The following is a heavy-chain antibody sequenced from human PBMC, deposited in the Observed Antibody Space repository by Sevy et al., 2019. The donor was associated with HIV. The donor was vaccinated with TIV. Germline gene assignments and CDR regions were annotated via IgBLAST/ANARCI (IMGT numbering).Heavy chain of an antibody. CDR2: INPNSGGT. CDR3: ARDKVAGPADY. CDR1: GYTFTGYY. J-gene: IGHJ4*02. D-gene: IGHD6-19*01. Sequence: ASVKVSCKASGYTFTGYYMHWVRQAPGQGLEWMGWINPNSGGTNYAQKFQGRVTMTRDTSISTAYMELSRLGSDDTAGYYCARDKVAGPADYWGQGTLVTVSS. V-gene: IGHV1-2*02.